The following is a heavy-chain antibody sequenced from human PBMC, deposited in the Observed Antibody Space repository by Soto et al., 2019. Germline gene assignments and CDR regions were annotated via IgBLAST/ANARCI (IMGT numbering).Heavy chain of an antibody. D-gene: IGHD1-1*01. CDR1: GFTFSNYW. CDR2: IQQDGSTK. J-gene: IGHJ5*02. Sequence: PGGSLRLSGAASGFTFSNYWMSWVRQAPGKGLEWVANIQQDGSTKHYLDSVKGRFTTSRDNAKNSLYLLLTSLRAEDTAVYYCATLNIATPGPNWFDPWGQGTLVTVSS. V-gene: IGHV3-7*01. CDR3: ATLNIATPGPNWFDP.